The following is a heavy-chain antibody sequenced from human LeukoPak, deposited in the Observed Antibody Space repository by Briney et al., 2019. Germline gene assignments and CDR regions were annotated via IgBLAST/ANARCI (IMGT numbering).Heavy chain of an antibody. D-gene: IGHD2-21*02. J-gene: IGHJ5*02. CDR3: ARDYCGGDCYGREYWFDP. Sequence: PSETLSLTCTVSGGSISSGSYYWSWIRQPAGKGLEWIGRIYTSGSTNYNPSLKSRVTISVDTSKNQFSLKLSSVTAADTAVYYCARDYCGGDCYGREYWFDPWGQGTLVTVSS. CDR2: IYTSGST. V-gene: IGHV4-61*02. CDR1: GGSISSGSYY.